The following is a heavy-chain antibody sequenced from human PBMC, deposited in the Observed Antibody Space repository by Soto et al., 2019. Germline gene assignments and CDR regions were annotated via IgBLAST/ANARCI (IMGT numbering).Heavy chain of an antibody. V-gene: IGHV3-30*18. Sequence: QVQLVESGGGVVQPGRSLRLSCAASGFSFSSYGIQWFSQAPGKGLEWVAVISHDGKEIHYADSVKGRFTISRDNSKNTLDLQMNSLRAEDTAVYYCAKDQRERDYGGNSPSDFWGQGTLVTVSS. CDR1: GFSFSSYG. J-gene: IGHJ4*02. D-gene: IGHD4-17*01. CDR3: AKDQRERDYGGNSPSDF. CDR2: ISHDGKEI.